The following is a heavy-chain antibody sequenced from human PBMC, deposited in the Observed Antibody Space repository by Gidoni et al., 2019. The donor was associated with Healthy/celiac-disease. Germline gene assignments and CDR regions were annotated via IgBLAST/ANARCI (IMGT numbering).Heavy chain of an antibody. Sequence: QVQRVEYGGGVVQPGRSLRLSCAASGFTFSSYAMHWVRQAPGTGLEWVAVISYDGSNKYYADSVKGRFTISRDNSKNTLYLQMNSLRAEDTAVYYCARAKNGLDYWGQGTLVTVSS. D-gene: IGHD2-8*01. CDR2: ISYDGSNK. CDR3: ARAKNGLDY. CDR1: GFTFSSYA. J-gene: IGHJ4*02. V-gene: IGHV3-30*01.